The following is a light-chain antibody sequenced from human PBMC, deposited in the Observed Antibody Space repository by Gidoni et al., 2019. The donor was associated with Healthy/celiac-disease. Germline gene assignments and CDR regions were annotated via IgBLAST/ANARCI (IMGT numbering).Light chain of an antibody. J-gene: IGKJ5*01. CDR1: QGLSSY. Sequence: AIRMTQSPSSFSASTGDRVTITCRASQGLSSYLDWYQQKPGNAPKLLIYAASTLQSGVPSRFSGSGSGTDFTLTISCLQSEDFATYYCQQYYSYPPITFXQXTRLEIK. V-gene: IGKV1-8*01. CDR3: QQYYSYPPIT. CDR2: AAS.